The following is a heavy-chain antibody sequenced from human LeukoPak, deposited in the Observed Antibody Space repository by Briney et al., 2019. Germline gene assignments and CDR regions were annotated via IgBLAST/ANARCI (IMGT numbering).Heavy chain of an antibody. Sequence: PGGSLRLSCAASGFTFSSYAMHWVRQAPGKGLEWVAVISYDGSNKYYADSVKGRFTISRDNSKNTLYLQMNSLRAEDTAVYYCARDSHYYDSSGMAYYFDYWGQGTLVTVSS. V-gene: IGHV3-30-3*01. CDR2: ISYDGSNK. D-gene: IGHD3-22*01. CDR1: GFTFSSYA. J-gene: IGHJ4*02. CDR3: ARDSHYYDSSGMAYYFDY.